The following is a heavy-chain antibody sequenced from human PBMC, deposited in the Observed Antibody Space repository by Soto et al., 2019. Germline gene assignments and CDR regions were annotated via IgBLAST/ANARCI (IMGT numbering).Heavy chain of an antibody. Sequence: QVQLVQSGPEVKKPGASVKVSCKTSGYTFTSYGITWVRQAPGQGLEWMGWINTDKGKTNYAQKFQGRVTMTTDTSTSTAYMELRSLRSEDTAVYYCATRSPAFDYWGQGTLVTVSS. CDR2: INTDKGKT. V-gene: IGHV1-18*01. CDR1: GYTFTSYG. J-gene: IGHJ4*02. CDR3: ATRSPAFDY.